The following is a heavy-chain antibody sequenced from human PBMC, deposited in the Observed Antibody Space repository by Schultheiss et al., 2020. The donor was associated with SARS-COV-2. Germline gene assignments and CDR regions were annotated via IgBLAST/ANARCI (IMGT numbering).Heavy chain of an antibody. CDR1: GGSISSGGYY. J-gene: IGHJ1*01. Sequence: GSLRLSCTVSGGSISSGGYYWSWIRQPPGKGLEWIGEINHSGSTNYNPSLKSRVTISVDTSKNQFSLKLSSVTAADTAVYYCAVTLRADRSGSAEYFQHWGQGTLVTVSS. D-gene: IGHD2-15*01. V-gene: IGHV4-39*07. CDR3: AVTLRADRSGSAEYFQH. CDR2: INHSGST.